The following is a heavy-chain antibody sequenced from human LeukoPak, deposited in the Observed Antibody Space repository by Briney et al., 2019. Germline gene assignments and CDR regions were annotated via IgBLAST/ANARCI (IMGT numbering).Heavy chain of an antibody. Sequence: GGSLRLSCAASGFTFSSYSMNWVRQAPGKGLEWVSSIISSTNYIYYADSMKGRFTISRDNAKNSLYLQMSSLRVEDTAVYYCARDGAPDAHCSSTSCAIRWGQGTLVTVSS. D-gene: IGHD2-2*01. J-gene: IGHJ4*02. V-gene: IGHV3-21*01. CDR3: ARDGAPDAHCSSTSCAIR. CDR2: IISSTNYI. CDR1: GFTFSSYS.